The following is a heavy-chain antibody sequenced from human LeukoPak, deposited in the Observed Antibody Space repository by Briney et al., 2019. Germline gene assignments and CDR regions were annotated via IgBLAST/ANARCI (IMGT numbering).Heavy chain of an antibody. CDR1: GFTFSAYY. CDR3: ARELWSGRSAAFDI. CDR2: ISMTSTYI. V-gene: IGHV3-21*01. J-gene: IGHJ3*02. Sequence: GGSLRLSCAASGFTFSAYYINWVRQAPGKGLQWVSSISMTSTYINYADSFKGRFTTSRNNTNNSLYLPMNSLRADDTAVYYCARELWSGRSAAFDIWGLGTTVSVSS. D-gene: IGHD3-3*01.